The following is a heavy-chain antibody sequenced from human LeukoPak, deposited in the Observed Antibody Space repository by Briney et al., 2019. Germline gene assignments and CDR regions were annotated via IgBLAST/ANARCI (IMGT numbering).Heavy chain of an antibody. D-gene: IGHD3-22*01. V-gene: IGHV3-23*01. CDR2: ISGSGGST. CDR1: GFTFSNCA. J-gene: IGHJ4*02. Sequence: GGSLRLSCGAASGFTFSNCAMSWVRQAPGKGLEWVSAISGSGGSTYYADSVKGRFTISRDNSKNTLYLQMNSLRAEDTAVYYCARVGSLYDSSGYYLGYWGQGTLVTVSS. CDR3: ARVGSLYDSSGYYLGY.